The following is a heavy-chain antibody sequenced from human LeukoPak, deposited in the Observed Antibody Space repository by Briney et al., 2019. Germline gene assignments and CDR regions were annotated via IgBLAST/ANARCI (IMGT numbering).Heavy chain of an antibody. V-gene: IGHV3-48*01. Sequence: GGSLRLSCAASGFTFSSYSMNWVRQAPGKGLEWVSDISRSSSTIYYADSVKGRFTISRDNAKNSLYLQMNSLRAEDTAIYYCAKATGNLGNWGQGTQVTVSS. J-gene: IGHJ4*02. CDR3: AKATGNLGN. D-gene: IGHD1-1*01. CDR2: ISRSSSTI. CDR1: GFTFSSYS.